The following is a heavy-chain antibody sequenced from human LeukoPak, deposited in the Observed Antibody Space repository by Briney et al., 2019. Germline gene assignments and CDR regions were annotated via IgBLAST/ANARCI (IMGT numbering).Heavy chain of an antibody. D-gene: IGHD6-13*01. V-gene: IGHV3-33*01. Sequence: PGGSLRLSCAASGFTFSSYAMHWARQAPGKGLEWVAVIYYDGSNEFYGDSVKGRFTISRDNSKNTLYLQMNSLRVEDTAVYFCARDCGSSWPLDWNFDLWGRGTLVTVSS. CDR1: GFTFSSYA. CDR2: IYYDGSNE. CDR3: ARDCGSSWPLDWNFDL. J-gene: IGHJ2*01.